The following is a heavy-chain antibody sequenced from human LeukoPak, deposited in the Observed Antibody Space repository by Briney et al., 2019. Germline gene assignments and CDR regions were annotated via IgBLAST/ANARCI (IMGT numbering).Heavy chain of an antibody. V-gene: IGHV4-59*01. CDR3: ARTTYYYGSGSYGLGEYNWFDP. D-gene: IGHD3-10*01. CDR1: GGSNNSYY. J-gene: IGHJ5*02. CDR2: IYYSGST. Sequence: PSETLSLTCTVSGGSNNSYYWSWIRQPPGKGLEWIGYIYYSGSTNYNPSLKSRVTISVDTSKNQFSLKLSSVTAADTAVYYCARTTYYYGSGSYGLGEYNWFDPWGQGTLVTVSS.